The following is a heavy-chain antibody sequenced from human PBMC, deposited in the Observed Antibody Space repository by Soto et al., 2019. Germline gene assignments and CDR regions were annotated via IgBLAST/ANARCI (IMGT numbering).Heavy chain of an antibody. CDR2: IYWDDDK. Sequence: QITLKESGPTLVRPPQTLTLTCTFSGFSLTSGVGVGWIRQPPGKALEWLALIYWDDDKRYSPSLKNRPTITKDTSKNRVVLTMTNVGPVDTATYFCAHIDPEIVTVGGHGGFDYWGQGTLVTVSS. V-gene: IGHV2-5*02. CDR1: GFSLTSGVG. J-gene: IGHJ4*02. D-gene: IGHD5-12*01. CDR3: AHIDPEIVTVGGHGGFDY.